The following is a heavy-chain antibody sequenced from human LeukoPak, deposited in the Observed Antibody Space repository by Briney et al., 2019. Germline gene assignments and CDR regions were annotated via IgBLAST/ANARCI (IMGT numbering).Heavy chain of an antibody. CDR3: ARDNSPGWFDP. J-gene: IGHJ5*02. D-gene: IGHD4-23*01. Sequence: GGSLRLSCAASGFTFSSYSMNWVRQAPGKGLEWVSYISSSSTYISDADSVKCRFTSSRDNAKNSLYLQMKSLRAEDTALYYCARDNSPGWFDPWGQGTLVTVSS. CDR2: ISSSSTYI. V-gene: IGHV3-21*01. CDR1: GFTFSSYS.